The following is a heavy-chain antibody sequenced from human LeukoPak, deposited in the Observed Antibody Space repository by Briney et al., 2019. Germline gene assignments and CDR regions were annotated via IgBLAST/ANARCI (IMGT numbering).Heavy chain of an antibody. D-gene: IGHD6-19*01. Sequence: PGGSLRLSCAASGFTFSSYAMHWVRQAPGKGLEWVAVISYDGSNKYYADSVKGRFTISRDNSKNTLYLQMNSLRAEDTAVYYCARESWLVMDYWGQGTLVTVSS. CDR3: ARESWLVMDY. V-gene: IGHV3-30-3*01. J-gene: IGHJ4*02. CDR2: ISYDGSNK. CDR1: GFTFSSYA.